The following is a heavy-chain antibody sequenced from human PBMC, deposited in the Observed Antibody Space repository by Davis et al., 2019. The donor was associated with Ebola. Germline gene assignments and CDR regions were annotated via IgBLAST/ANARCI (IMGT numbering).Heavy chain of an antibody. Sequence: SETLSLTCAVYGDSVSDYFWSWIRQPPGKGLEWIGSIYYSGSTYYNPSLKSRVTISVDTSKNQFSLKLSSVTAADTAVYYCAKHDSSGYYPDSYYYYGMDVWGQGTTVTVSS. CDR2: IYYSGST. CDR1: GDSVSDYF. CDR3: AKHDSSGYYPDSYYYYGMDV. D-gene: IGHD3-22*01. V-gene: IGHV4-39*01. J-gene: IGHJ6*02.